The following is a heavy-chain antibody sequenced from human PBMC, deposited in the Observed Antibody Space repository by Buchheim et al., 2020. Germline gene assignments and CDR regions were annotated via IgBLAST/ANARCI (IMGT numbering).Heavy chain of an antibody. D-gene: IGHD1-1*01. J-gene: IGHJ4*02. CDR2: IYYSGST. CDR3: ARSRTGTHYFDY. Sequence: QVQLQESGPGLVKPSETLSLTCTVSGGSISSYYWSWIRQPPGKGLEWIGYIYYSGSTNYNPSLKSRVTISVDTSKNQFSLKLSSVTAADTAVYYCARSRTGTHYFDYWGQGTL. CDR1: GGSISSYY. V-gene: IGHV4-59*12.